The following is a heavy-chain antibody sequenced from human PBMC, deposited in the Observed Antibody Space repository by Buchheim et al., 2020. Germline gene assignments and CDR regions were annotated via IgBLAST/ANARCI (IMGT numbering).Heavy chain of an antibody. CDR2: INTDATIT. V-gene: IGHV3-74*01. CDR3: AGGGTTGMDH. J-gene: IGHJ4*02. D-gene: IGHD4-11*01. Sequence: EVLLVESGGGLVQPGGSLRLSCVASGFSISDDWMHWVRQAPGKGLEWVSHINTDATITGYAGSVKGRFTISRDIAKNTLLLELNNMRADDTALYYCAGGGTTGMDHWGQGTL. CDR1: GFSISDDW.